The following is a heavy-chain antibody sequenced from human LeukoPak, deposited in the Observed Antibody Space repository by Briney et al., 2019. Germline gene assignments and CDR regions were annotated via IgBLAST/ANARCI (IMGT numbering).Heavy chain of an antibody. D-gene: IGHD1-1*01. Sequence: GGSLRLSCAASGFTFNSYSMDWVRQAPGKGLEWVSCISSGGGYIYYADSVKGRFTISRDNAKNSLFLQMNSLRVEDTAVYYCARESRQLYYWGQGTLVTVSS. CDR3: ARESRQLYY. J-gene: IGHJ4*02. V-gene: IGHV3-21*04. CDR2: ISSGGGYI. CDR1: GFTFNSYS.